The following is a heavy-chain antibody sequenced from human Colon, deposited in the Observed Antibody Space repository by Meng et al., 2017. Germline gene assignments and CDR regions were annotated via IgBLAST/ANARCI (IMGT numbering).Heavy chain of an antibody. Sequence: ASVNVSCKASGYTFTNYYLHWVRQAPGHGLEWMGIINPRGGSPIFAQKFQGRVTVTRDSSPDTVYMELSSLRSEDTALYYCARGRTGGRSCAFDIWGHGTMVTVSS. CDR1: GYTFTNYY. D-gene: IGHD7-27*01. CDR2: INPRGGSP. J-gene: IGHJ3*02. V-gene: IGHV1-46*01. CDR3: ARGRTGGRSCAFDI.